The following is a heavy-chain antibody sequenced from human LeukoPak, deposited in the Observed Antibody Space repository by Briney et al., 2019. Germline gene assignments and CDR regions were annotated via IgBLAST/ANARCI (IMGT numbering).Heavy chain of an antibody. V-gene: IGHV3-23*01. D-gene: IGHD1-26*01. Sequence: DSVKGRFTISRDNSKNTLYLQMNSLRAEDTAVYYCAKGQRYYFDAFDIWGQGTMVTVSS. CDR3: AKGQRYYFDAFDI. J-gene: IGHJ3*02.